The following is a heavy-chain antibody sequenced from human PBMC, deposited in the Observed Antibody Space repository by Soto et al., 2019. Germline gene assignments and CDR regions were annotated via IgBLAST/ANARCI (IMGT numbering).Heavy chain of an antibody. J-gene: IGHJ6*02. Sequence: LRLSCAASGFTFSSYSMNWVRQAPGKGLEWVSSISSSSSYIYYADSVKGRFTISRDNAKNSLYLQMNSLRAEDTAVYYCASQRGVSAYYYYGMDVWGQGTTVTVSS. V-gene: IGHV3-21*01. CDR1: GFTFSSYS. CDR3: ASQRGVSAYYYYGMDV. CDR2: ISSSSSYI.